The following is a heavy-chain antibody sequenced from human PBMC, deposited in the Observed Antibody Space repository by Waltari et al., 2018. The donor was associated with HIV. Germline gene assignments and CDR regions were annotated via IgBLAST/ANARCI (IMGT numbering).Heavy chain of an antibody. CDR1: GGSISNTNW. Sequence: QVQLQESGPGLVKPSETLSLTCDVSGGSISNTNWWNWVRQPPGKGLEWLGEFDGRGDTSYNPSLKSRVTMSVDTSKNQFSLKLNSLTAADTAIYYCAGTYTYGVVFEYWGQGTLVTVSS. CDR3: AGTYTYGVVFEY. J-gene: IGHJ4*02. V-gene: IGHV4-4*02. CDR2: FDGRGDT. D-gene: IGHD2-8*01.